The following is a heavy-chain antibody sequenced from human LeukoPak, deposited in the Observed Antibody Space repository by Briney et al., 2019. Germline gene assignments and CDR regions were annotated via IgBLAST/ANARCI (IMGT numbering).Heavy chain of an antibody. J-gene: IGHJ4*02. CDR2: IYSGGST. CDR1: GFTVSSNY. Sequence: GGSLRLSCAAPGFTVSSNYMSWVRQAPGKGLEWVSVIYSGGSTYYADSVKGRFTISRDNSKNTLYLQMNSLRAEDTAVYYCAREGGYSSSPPFDYWGQGTLVTVSS. V-gene: IGHV3-66*02. CDR3: AREGGYSSSPPFDY. D-gene: IGHD6-13*01.